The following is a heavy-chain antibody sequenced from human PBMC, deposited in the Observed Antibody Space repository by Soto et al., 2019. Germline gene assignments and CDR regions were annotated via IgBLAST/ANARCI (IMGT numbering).Heavy chain of an antibody. J-gene: IGHJ4*02. CDR1: GFTFSSYA. D-gene: IGHD5-18*01. V-gene: IGHV3-23*01. CDR3: AKVLTAMVTGGVYYFDY. Sequence: EVQLLESGGGLVQPGGSLRLSCAASGFTFSSYAMSWVRQAPGKGLKWVSSISGSGGSTYYVDSVKGRFTISRDKSKNTLYLQMNSLRVEDTAVYYCAKVLTAMVTGGVYYFDYWGQGTLVTVSS. CDR2: ISGSGGST.